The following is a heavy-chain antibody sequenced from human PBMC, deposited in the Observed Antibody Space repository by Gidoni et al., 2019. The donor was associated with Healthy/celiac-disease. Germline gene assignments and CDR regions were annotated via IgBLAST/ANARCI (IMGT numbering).Heavy chain of an antibody. J-gene: IGHJ4*02. CDR3: ARSARPGQLVLRDYFDY. CDR1: GFTFSSYA. CDR2: ISYDGSNK. D-gene: IGHD6-6*01. V-gene: IGHV3-30-3*01. Sequence: QVQLVESGGGVVQPGRSRRLSCAASGFTFSSYAMHWVRQAPGKGLEWVAVISYDGSNKYYADSVKGRFTISRDNSKNTLYLQMNSLRAEDTAVYYCARSARPGQLVLRDYFDYWGQGTLVTVSS.